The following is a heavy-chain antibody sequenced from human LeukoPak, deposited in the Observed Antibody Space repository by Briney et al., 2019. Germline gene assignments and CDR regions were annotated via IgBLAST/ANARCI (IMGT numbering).Heavy chain of an antibody. Sequence: SETLSLTCTVSGGSISSYYWSWIRQPPGKGLEWIGYIYYSGSTNYNPSLKSRVTISVDTSKNQFSLKLSSVTAADTAVYYCARDRYCTNGVCYRLFDYWGQGTLVTVSS. CDR1: GGSISSYY. J-gene: IGHJ4*02. V-gene: IGHV4-59*12. CDR2: IYYSGST. D-gene: IGHD2-8*01. CDR3: ARDRYCTNGVCYRLFDY.